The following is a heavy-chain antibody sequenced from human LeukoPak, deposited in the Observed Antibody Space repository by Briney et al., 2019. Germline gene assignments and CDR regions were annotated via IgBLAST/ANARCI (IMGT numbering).Heavy chain of an antibody. D-gene: IGHD2-15*01. CDR2: ISDNSNHI. Sequence: GGSLRLSCAASGFTFSNYEMNWVRQAPGKGLEWVSSISDNSNHIYYADSVKGRFTISRDNAKNSLYLQMSSLRAEDTAVYYCAGDYSVRLLDYWGQGTLVTVSS. V-gene: IGHV3-21*01. J-gene: IGHJ4*02. CDR3: AGDYSVRLLDY. CDR1: GFTFSNYE.